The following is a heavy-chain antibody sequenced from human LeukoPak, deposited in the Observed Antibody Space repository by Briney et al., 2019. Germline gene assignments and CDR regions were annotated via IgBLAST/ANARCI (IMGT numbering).Heavy chain of an antibody. V-gene: IGHV3-48*04. CDR1: GFTFSSYG. CDR3: ARGAASYDSSGYQLN. CDR2: ISSSSSTI. Sequence: GGSLRLSCAASGFTFSSYGMHWVRQAPGKGLEWVSYISSSSSTIYYADSVKGRFTISRDNAKNSLYLQMNSLRAEDTAVYYCARGAASYDSSGYQLNWGQGTLVTVSS. J-gene: IGHJ4*02. D-gene: IGHD3-22*01.